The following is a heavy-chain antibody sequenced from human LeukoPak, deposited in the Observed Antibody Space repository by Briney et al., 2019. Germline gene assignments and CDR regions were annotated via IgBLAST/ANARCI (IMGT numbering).Heavy chain of an antibody. Sequence: PGRSLRLSCAASGFTLSSYAMHWVRQAPGEGLEWVAVISYDGSNKYYADSVKGRFTISRDNSKNTLYLQMNSLRAEDTAVYYCARDLKRITIFLPHGYWGQGTLVTVSS. D-gene: IGHD3-9*01. CDR2: ISYDGSNK. V-gene: IGHV3-30*04. CDR3: ARDLKRITIFLPHGY. J-gene: IGHJ4*02. CDR1: GFTLSSYA.